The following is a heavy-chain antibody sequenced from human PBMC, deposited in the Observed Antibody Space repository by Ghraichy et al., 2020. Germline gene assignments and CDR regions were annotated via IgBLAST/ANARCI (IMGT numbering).Heavy chain of an antibody. V-gene: IGHV4-34*01. Sequence: QTLSLTCAVYSGSFSGYYWSWIRQPPGKGLEWIGEINHSGSTNYNPSLKSRVTISVDTSKNQFSLKLSSVTAADTAVYYCARRVIRKTYYYYGMDVWGQGTTVTVSS. CDR2: INHSGST. D-gene: IGHD3-10*01. CDR1: SGSFSGYY. CDR3: ARRVIRKTYYYYGMDV. J-gene: IGHJ6*02.